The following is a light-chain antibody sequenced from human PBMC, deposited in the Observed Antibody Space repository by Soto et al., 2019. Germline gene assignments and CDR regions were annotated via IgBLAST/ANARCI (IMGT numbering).Light chain of an antibody. Sequence: EIVLTQSPGILSLSPGERASLSCGASQSISSSFLAWYQQKPGQAPRLLIYGASSRATGIPDGFSGSGSGTEFILTIRSLQSEDFAVYYCQQHTDWPPLNFGQVKPLEIK. J-gene: IGKJ5*01. CDR3: QQHTDWPPLN. V-gene: IGKV3D-15*01. CDR2: GAS. CDR1: QSISSS.